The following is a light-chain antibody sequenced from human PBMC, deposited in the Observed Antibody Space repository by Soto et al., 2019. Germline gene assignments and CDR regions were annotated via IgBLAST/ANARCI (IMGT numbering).Light chain of an antibody. CDR2: EGS. CDR1: SSDVGSYNL. Sequence: QSALTQPASVSGSPGQSITISCTGTSSDVGSYNLVSWYQQHPGKAPKLMIYEGSKRPSGVSNRVSGSKSGNTASLTISGLQAEDEADYYCCSYAGSSTVVFGGGPKLTFL. CDR3: CSYAGSSTVV. V-gene: IGLV2-23*01. J-gene: IGLJ2*01.